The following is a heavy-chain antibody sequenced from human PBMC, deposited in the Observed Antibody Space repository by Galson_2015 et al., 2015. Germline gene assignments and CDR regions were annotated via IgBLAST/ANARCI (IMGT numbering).Heavy chain of an antibody. CDR1: GYTFTGYY. Sequence: SVKVSCKASGYTFTGYYMHWVRQAPGQGLEWMGWINPNSGGTNYAQKFQGWVTMTRDTSISTAYMELSRLRSDDTAVYYCAREHSSSWYNWFDPWGQGTLVTVSS. V-gene: IGHV1-2*04. CDR3: AREHSSSWYNWFDP. CDR2: INPNSGGT. D-gene: IGHD6-13*01. J-gene: IGHJ5*02.